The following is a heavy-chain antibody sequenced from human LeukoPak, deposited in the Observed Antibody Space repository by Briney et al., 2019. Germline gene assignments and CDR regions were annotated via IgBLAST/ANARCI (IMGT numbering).Heavy chain of an antibody. V-gene: IGHV4-4*07. CDR3: ARQSGGSYVFFDY. Sequence: PSETLSLTCTVSGGSLSTYYWSWIRQPAGKGLEWIGRISATRNSNYNPSLKSRVTISVDKSKDQFPLKLTSVTAADTAVYFCARQSGGSYVFFDYWGRGTLVTVSS. CDR2: ISATRNS. J-gene: IGHJ4*02. CDR1: GGSLSTYY. D-gene: IGHD3-22*01.